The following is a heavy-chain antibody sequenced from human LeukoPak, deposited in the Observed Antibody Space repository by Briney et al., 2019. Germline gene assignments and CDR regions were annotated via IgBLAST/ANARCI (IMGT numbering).Heavy chain of an antibody. CDR1: VFAFSSYA. V-gene: IGHV3-64D*09. J-gene: IGHJ4*02. D-gene: IGHD3-16*01. CDR2: ISKDGGTQ. CDR3: AIDQVFRVSESYGDY. Sequence: PGGSLRLSCSASVFAFSSYAMYWVRQAPGKGLEYVSAISKDGGTQYPADSVKGRITISRDNSKNTLYLQMSSLRPDDTAVYYCAIDQVFRVSESYGDYCGQGTLVTVSS.